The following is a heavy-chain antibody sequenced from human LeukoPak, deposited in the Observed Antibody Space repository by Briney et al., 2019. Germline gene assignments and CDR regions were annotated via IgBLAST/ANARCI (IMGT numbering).Heavy chain of an antibody. Sequence: SETLSLTCTVSGDSISSSSNYWGWIRQPPGRGLEWVGDIYYSGRTYYNPSLKSQVTISVDTSKNQFSLKLSSVTAADTAVYYCARRQPAYYFDYWGQGTLVTVSS. D-gene: IGHD2-2*01. CDR2: IYYSGRT. V-gene: IGHV4-39*01. CDR3: ARRQPAYYFDY. CDR1: GDSISSSSNY. J-gene: IGHJ4*02.